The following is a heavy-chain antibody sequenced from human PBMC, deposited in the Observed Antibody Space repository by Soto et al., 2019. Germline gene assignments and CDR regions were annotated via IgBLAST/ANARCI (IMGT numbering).Heavy chain of an antibody. D-gene: IGHD3-22*01. CDR1: GFTFSNYA. CDR3: AKESTYDSSGYYRY. J-gene: IGHJ4*02. V-gene: IGHV3-23*01. CDR2: ISGGGHNT. Sequence: LRLSCAASGFTFSNYAMSWVRQTPGKGLEWVSTISGGGHNTYYADSVKGRFTISRDNSQSTLYVQMNSLRAEDTAVYYCAKESTYDSSGYYRYWGQGTLVTVSS.